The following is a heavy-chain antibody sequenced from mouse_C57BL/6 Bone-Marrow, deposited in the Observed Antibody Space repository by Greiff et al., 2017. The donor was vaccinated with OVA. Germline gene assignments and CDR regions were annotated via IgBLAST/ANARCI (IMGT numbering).Heavy chain of an antibody. D-gene: IGHD1-1*01. CDR1: GYTFTSYW. V-gene: IGHV1-69*01. J-gene: IGHJ3*01. Sequence: QVQLQQSGAELVMPGASVKLSCKASGYTFTSYWMHWVKQRPGQGLEWIGEIDPSDSYTNYNQKFKGKSTLTVDKSSSTAYMQLSSLTSEDSAVYYCARWYYGSSWDWFAYWGQGTLVTVSA. CDR2: IDPSDSYT. CDR3: ARWYYGSSWDWFAY.